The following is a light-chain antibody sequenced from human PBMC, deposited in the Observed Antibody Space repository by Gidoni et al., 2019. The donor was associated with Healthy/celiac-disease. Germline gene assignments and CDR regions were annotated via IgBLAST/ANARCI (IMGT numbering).Light chain of an antibody. CDR1: QSISSW. V-gene: IGKV1-5*03. CDR2: KAS. CDR3: QQYNSYSP. J-gene: IGKJ1*01. Sequence: DLQMTQSPSTLSASVGDRVTFTCRASQSISSWLAWYQQKPGKAPKLLIYKASSLESGVPSRFSGSGSGTEFTLTISSLQPDDFATYYCQQYNSYSPFGQGTKVEIK.